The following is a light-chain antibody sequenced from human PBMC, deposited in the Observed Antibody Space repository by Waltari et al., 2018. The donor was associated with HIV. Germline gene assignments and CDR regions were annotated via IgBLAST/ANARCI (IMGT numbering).Light chain of an antibody. CDR1: QSLGSN. J-gene: IGKJ4*01. Sequence: EILMMQSPATLSVSLGIRVTLSCRANQSLGSNVAWYHQRPGQTPRLLVYEASTRAPDTPTRFTGSGSGTKFTLTIISLQSEDFGVYFCQQYSDWPLTFGGGTKVGIK. V-gene: IGKV3D-15*01. CDR3: QQYSDWPLT. CDR2: EAS.